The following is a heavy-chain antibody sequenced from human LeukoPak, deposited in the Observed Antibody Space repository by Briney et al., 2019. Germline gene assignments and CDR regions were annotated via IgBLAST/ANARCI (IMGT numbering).Heavy chain of an antibody. D-gene: IGHD1-26*01. CDR1: GFTVSSNY. CDR2: IYSGGST. Sequence: GGSLRLSCAASGFTVSSNYMSWVRQAPGKGLEWVLVIYSGGSTYYADSVKGRFTISRDNSKNTLYLQMNSLRAEDTAVYYCASYSGSYPRGEYWGQGTLVTVSS. CDR3: ASYSGSYPRGEY. J-gene: IGHJ4*02. V-gene: IGHV3-53*01.